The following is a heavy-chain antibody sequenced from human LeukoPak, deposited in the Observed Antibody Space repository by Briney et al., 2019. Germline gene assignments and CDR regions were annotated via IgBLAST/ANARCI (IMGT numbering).Heavy chain of an antibody. D-gene: IGHD2-15*01. J-gene: IGHJ4*02. V-gene: IGHV5-51*01. CDR2: IYSGGSDT. Sequence: GESLKISCKGSGYTFTNYWIGWVRLMPGKGLEWMGIIYSGGSDTRYSPSFQGQVTISVDKSISTAYLQWTSLKASDTAIYYCARYSLGYCSGGNCYPDYWGQGTLVTVSS. CDR1: GYTFTNYW. CDR3: ARYSLGYCSGGNCYPDY.